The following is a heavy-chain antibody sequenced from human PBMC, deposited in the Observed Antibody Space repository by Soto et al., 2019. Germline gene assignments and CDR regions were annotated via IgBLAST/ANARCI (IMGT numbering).Heavy chain of an antibody. J-gene: IGHJ4*02. CDR1: GFTFDDYA. D-gene: IGHD3-22*01. Sequence: GGSLRLSCAASGFTFDDYAIHWVRQTPGKGLEWVSGLTWNGEVLGYADSVKGRFTISRDNAKNSLYLEMNSLRPEDTALYYCVKDSESSGYLTNLDYWGQGTLVTVCS. V-gene: IGHV3-9*01. CDR2: LTWNGEVL. CDR3: VKDSESSGYLTNLDY.